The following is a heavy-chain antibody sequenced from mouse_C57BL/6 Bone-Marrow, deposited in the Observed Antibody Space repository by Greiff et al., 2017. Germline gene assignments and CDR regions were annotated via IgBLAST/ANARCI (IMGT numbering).Heavy chain of an antibody. CDR2: IDPETGGT. D-gene: IGHD6-2*01. Sequence: VQLQESGAELVRPGASVTLSCKASGYTFTDYEMHWVKQTPVHGLEWIGAIDPETGGTAYNQKFKGKAILTADKTSSTAYMELRSLTSEESAVDYCTRDVDDESLYFDVWGTGTTVTVSA. J-gene: IGHJ1*03. CDR3: TRDVDDESLYFDV. V-gene: IGHV1-15*01. CDR1: GYTFTDYE.